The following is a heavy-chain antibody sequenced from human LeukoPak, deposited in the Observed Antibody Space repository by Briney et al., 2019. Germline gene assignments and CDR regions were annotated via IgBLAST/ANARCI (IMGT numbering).Heavy chain of an antibody. CDR2: MNPNSGNT. CDR3: ALLGMTTVTTPHYSYYMDV. V-gene: IGHV1-8*01. CDR1: GYTFTSDN. J-gene: IGHJ6*03. D-gene: IGHD4-11*01. Sequence: ASVKVSCKASGYTFTSDNINWVRQATGQGLEWMGWMNPNSGNTGYAQKFQGRVTMTRSTSISTAYMELSSLRSEDTAVYYCALLGMTTVTTPHYSYYMDVWGKGTTVTVSS.